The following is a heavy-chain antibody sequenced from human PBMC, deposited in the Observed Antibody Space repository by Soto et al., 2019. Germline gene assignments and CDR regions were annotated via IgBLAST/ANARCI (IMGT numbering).Heavy chain of an antibody. CDR1: GFTFNDRY. Sequence: TGGALRLSCAASGFTFNDRYMDWVRQAPGKGLEWVGRTKNKANSYTTEYAASVKGRFTISRDYSRDSVYLQMNSLKTDDPAVYYCTIERAYPCPDFDYWGQGTLVTVSS. CDR2: TKNKANSYTT. CDR3: TIERAYPCPDFDY. J-gene: IGHJ4*02. V-gene: IGHV3-72*01.